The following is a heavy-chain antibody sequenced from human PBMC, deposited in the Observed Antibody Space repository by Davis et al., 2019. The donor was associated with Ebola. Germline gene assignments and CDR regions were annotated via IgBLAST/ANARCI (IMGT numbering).Heavy chain of an antibody. V-gene: IGHV3-23*01. Sequence: GESLKISCAASGFTFSSYAMSWVRQAPGKRLEWVSAISGSGGSTYYADSVKGRFTISRDNSKNTLYLQMNSLRAEDTAVYYCAKDDQIVVVILDYWGQGTLVTVSS. CDR1: GFTFSSYA. CDR2: ISGSGGST. J-gene: IGHJ4*02. CDR3: AKDDQIVVVILDY. D-gene: IGHD3-22*01.